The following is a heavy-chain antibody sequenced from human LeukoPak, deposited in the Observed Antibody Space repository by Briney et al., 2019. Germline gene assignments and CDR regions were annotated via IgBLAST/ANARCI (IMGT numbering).Heavy chain of an antibody. CDR3: AKKTPYYYDITGYSLED. Sequence: SGGSLRLSCAASGFTFSSYAMSWVRQAPGKGLEWVSAISGSGGSTYYADSVKGRFTISRDNSKNTVYLQMNSLRAEDTAIYYCAKKTPYYYDITGYSLEDWGQGTLVTVSS. D-gene: IGHD3-22*01. CDR2: ISGSGGST. V-gene: IGHV3-23*01. J-gene: IGHJ4*02. CDR1: GFTFSSYA.